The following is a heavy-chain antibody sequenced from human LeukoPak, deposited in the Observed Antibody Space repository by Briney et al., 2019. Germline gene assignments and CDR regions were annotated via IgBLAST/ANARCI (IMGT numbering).Heavy chain of an antibody. CDR2: ISSDSNYI. J-gene: IGHJ4*02. V-gene: IGHV3-21*01. Sequence: GGSLRLSCAASGFTFSSYSMNWVRQAPGRGLEWVSSISSDSNYIYYEDSLKGRFTISRDNARNSLYLQMNSLRAEDTAVYYCARGGDSSSDLYYWGQGTLVTVSS. CDR3: ARGGDSSSDLYY. D-gene: IGHD6-6*01. CDR1: GFTFSSYS.